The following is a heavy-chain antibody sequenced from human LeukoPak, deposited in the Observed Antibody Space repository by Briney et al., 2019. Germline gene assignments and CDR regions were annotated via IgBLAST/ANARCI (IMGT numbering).Heavy chain of an antibody. V-gene: IGHV3-66*01. CDR2: IYGGDNT. CDR1: GFTVSSNY. D-gene: IGHD3-10*01. Sequence: PGGSLRLSCAASGFTVSSNYMNWVRQAPGKGLEWVSVIYGGDNTYYADSVKGRFTISGDNSKNTLYLQMNSLRAEDTAVYYCAREHSFPFHYYDPWGQGTLVTVSS. CDR3: AREHSFPFHYYDP. J-gene: IGHJ5*02.